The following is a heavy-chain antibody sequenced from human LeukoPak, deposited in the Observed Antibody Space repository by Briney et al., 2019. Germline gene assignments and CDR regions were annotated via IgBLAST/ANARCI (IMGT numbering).Heavy chain of an antibody. D-gene: IGHD2-2*01. Sequence: GGSLRLSCAVSGFTFSSYAMSWVRQAPGKGLEWVSAISGSGGSTYYADSVKGRFTISRDNSKNTLYLQMNSLRAEDTAVYYCARGPYCSSTSCYNHYYYYGMDVWGQGTTVTVSS. CDR2: ISGSGGST. V-gene: IGHV3-23*01. CDR3: ARGPYCSSTSCYNHYYYYGMDV. CDR1: GFTFSSYA. J-gene: IGHJ6*02.